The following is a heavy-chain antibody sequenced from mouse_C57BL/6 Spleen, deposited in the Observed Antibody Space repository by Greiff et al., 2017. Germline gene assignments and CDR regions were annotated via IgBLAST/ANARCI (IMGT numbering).Heavy chain of an antibody. V-gene: IGHV1-81*01. J-gene: IGHJ2*01. D-gene: IGHD2-3*01. CDR2: IYPRSGNT. Sequence: VKLVESGAELARPGASVKLSCKASGYTFTSYGISWVKQRTGQGLEWIGEIYPRSGNTYYNEKFKGKATLTADKSSSTAYMELRSLTSEDSAVYFCARYDGYRYYFDYWGQGTTLTVSS. CDR3: ARYDGYRYYFDY. CDR1: GYTFTSYG.